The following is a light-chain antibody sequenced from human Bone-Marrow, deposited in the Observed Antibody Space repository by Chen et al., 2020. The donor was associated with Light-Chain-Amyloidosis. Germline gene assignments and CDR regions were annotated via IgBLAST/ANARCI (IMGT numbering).Light chain of an antibody. J-gene: IGKJ2*01. V-gene: IGKV3-15*01. CDR3: QQYNTWPYT. CDR2: GVS. CDR1: QSISNK. Sequence: EIVMTQSPATHSVPPGGTSTLACRASQSISNKLAWYQQKPLQAPRLLIHGVSTRATGIPARFSGSGYGTEFTLTISSLQSEDFAVYYCQQYNTWPYTFVQGTKLEIK.